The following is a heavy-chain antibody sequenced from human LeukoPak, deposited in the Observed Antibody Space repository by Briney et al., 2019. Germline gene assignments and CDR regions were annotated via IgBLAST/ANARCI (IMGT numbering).Heavy chain of an antibody. D-gene: IGHD2-15*01. Sequence: SETLSLTCTVSGGSISSGDYYWSWIRQHPGKGLEWIGYIYYSGSTYYNPSLKSRVTISVDTSKNQFSLKLGSVTAADTAVYYCALTEKYCSGGSFYYYFDYWGQGTLVTVSS. V-gene: IGHV4-31*03. CDR1: GGSISSGDYY. CDR3: ALTEKYCSGGSFYYYFDY. J-gene: IGHJ4*02. CDR2: IYYSGST.